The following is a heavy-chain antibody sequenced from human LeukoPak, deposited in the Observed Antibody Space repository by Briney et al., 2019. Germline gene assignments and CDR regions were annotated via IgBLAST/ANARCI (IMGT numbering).Heavy chain of an antibody. Sequence: GGSLRLSCAASGFPFSSYGMHWVRQAPGKGLEWVAVISYDGSNKYYADSVKGRFTISRDNSKNTLYLQMNSLRAEDTAVYYCAKGDDFWSAWGQGTLVTVSS. CDR1: GFPFSSYG. D-gene: IGHD3-3*01. V-gene: IGHV3-30*18. CDR2: ISYDGSNK. J-gene: IGHJ5*02. CDR3: AKGDDFWSA.